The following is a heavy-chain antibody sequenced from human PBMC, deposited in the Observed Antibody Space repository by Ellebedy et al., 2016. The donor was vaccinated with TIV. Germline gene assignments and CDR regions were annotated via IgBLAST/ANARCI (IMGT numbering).Heavy chain of an antibody. J-gene: IGHJ4*02. CDR1: GFSFDQYA. V-gene: IGHV3-9*01. CDR2: INWRSDSI. Sequence: PGGSLRLSCVGSGFSFDQYAMYWVRQPPGKGLEWVSGINWRSDSIGYAGSVRGRFTIFRDNAKNTLYLQMNSLSAEDTALYYCAKGSSTLGAMDYWGQGTLVTVSP. D-gene: IGHD2-2*01. CDR3: AKGSSTLGAMDY.